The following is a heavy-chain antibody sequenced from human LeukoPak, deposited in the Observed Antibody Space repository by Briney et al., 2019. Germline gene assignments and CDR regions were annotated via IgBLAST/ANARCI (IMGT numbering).Heavy chain of an antibody. V-gene: IGHV1-69*05. CDR3: ARGRGIQLWLDY. J-gene: IGHJ4*02. CDR1: GGTFSSYA. CDR2: IIPIFGTA. D-gene: IGHD5-18*01. Sequence: SVKVSCKASGGTFSSYAISWVRQAPGQGLEWMGRIIPIFGTANYAQEFQGRVTITTDESTSTAYMELSSLRSEDTAVYYCARGRGIQLWLDYWGQGTLVTVCS.